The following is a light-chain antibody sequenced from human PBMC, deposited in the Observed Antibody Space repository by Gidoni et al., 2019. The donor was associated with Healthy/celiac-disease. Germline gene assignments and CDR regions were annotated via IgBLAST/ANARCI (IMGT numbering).Light chain of an antibody. CDR3: QQRSNWPSLT. CDR2: DAS. CDR1: QSVSSY. Sequence: DIVLTQSPATLSLSPGERATLSCRASQSVSSYLAWYQQKPGQAPRLLIYDASNRATGIPARFSGSGSGTDFTLTISSLEPEDFAVYYCQQRSNWPSLTVGGGTKVEIK. J-gene: IGKJ4*01. V-gene: IGKV3-11*01.